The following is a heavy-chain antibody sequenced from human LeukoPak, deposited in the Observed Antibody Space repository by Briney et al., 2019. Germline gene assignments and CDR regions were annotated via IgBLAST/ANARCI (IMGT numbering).Heavy chain of an antibody. Sequence: GGSLRLSCAAPGFSFSTYAMSWVRQAPGKGLEWVSTISGGGTTTDYADSVKGRFTISRDNSKNTVYLQMNSLRAEDTAVYYCAKMSGNSVLFSFDYWGQGTLVTVSS. CDR2: ISGGGTTT. V-gene: IGHV3-23*01. J-gene: IGHJ4*02. D-gene: IGHD4-23*01. CDR3: AKMSGNSVLFSFDY. CDR1: GFSFSTYA.